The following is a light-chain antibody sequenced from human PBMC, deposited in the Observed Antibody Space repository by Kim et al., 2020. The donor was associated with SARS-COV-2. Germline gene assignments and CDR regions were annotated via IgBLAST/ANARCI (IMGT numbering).Light chain of an antibody. Sequence: SLSQGESATLSCRASQSVSSYLAWYQQKPGQAPRLLIYDASNRATGIPARFSGSGSGTDFTLTISSLEPEDFAVYYCQQRSNWITFGQGTRLEIK. CDR3: QQRSNWIT. V-gene: IGKV3-11*01. J-gene: IGKJ5*01. CDR1: QSVSSY. CDR2: DAS.